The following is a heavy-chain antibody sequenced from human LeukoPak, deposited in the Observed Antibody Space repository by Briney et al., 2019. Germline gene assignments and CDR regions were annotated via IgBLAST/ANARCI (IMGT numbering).Heavy chain of an antibody. D-gene: IGHD3-10*01. V-gene: IGHV3-53*01. CDR3: ARVVEYGSGPRRGAFDI. Sequence: PGGSLRLSCAASGFTVSNNYMSWVRQAPGKGLEWVSLIYSGDTGGKTYYADSVKGRFTISRDNSKNTLYLQMNSLRVEDTAVYYCARVVEYGSGPRRGAFDIWGQGTMVTVSS. CDR2: IYSGDTGGKT. J-gene: IGHJ3*02. CDR1: GFTVSNNY.